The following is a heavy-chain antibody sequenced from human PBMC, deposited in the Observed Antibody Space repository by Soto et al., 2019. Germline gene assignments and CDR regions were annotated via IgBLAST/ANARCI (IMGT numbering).Heavy chain of an antibody. CDR1: GYTFTSYA. J-gene: IGHJ4*02. V-gene: IGHV1-3*01. Sequence: ASVKVSCKASGYTFTSYAMHWVRQAPGQRLEWMGWINAGNGNTKYSQKFQGRVTITRDTSASTAYMELSSLRSEDTAVYYCARVGDYYDSSGYYSPSPFDYWGQGTLVTVSS. D-gene: IGHD3-22*01. CDR2: INAGNGNT. CDR3: ARVGDYYDSSGYYSPSPFDY.